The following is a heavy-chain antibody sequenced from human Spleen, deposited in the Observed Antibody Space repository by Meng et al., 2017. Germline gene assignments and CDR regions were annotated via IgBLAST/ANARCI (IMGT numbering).Heavy chain of an antibody. Sequence: SETLSLTCAVYGGSFSGYYWSWIRQPPGKGLEWIGEINHSGSTNYNPSLKSRVTISVDTSKNQFSLKLSSVTAADTAVYYCARGKLSVDTAMVSRSFDYWGQGTLVTVSS. V-gene: IGHV4-34*01. D-gene: IGHD5-18*01. J-gene: IGHJ4*02. CDR3: ARGKLSVDTAMVSRSFDY. CDR2: INHSGST. CDR1: GGSFSGYY.